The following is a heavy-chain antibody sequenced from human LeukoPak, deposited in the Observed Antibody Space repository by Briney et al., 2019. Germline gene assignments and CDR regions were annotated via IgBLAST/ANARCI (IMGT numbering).Heavy chain of an antibody. Sequence: SQTLSLTCTVSGVSISSGGYYWSWIRQHPGKGLEWIGYIYYSGSTYYNPSLKSRVTISVDTSKNQFSLKLSSVTAADTAVYYCARVAFFEFGEFSSFDYWGQGTLVTVSS. CDR3: ARVAFFEFGEFSSFDY. CDR1: GVSISSGGYY. D-gene: IGHD3-10*01. CDR2: IYYSGST. V-gene: IGHV4-31*03. J-gene: IGHJ4*02.